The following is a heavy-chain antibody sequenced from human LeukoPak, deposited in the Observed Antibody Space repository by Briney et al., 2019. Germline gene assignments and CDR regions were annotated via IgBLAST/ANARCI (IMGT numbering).Heavy chain of an antibody. CDR3: AKDLFRIAAAGTNWFDP. CDR2: INYSGST. D-gene: IGHD6-13*01. V-gene: IGHV4-4*08. Sequence: SETLSLTCTVSGGSISNYYWSWIRQPPGKGLEWIAYINYSGSTNYNPSLKSRVTISVDTSKNQFSLKLTSVTAADTAVYYCAKDLFRIAAAGTNWFDPWGQGTLVTVSS. CDR1: GGSISNYY. J-gene: IGHJ5*02.